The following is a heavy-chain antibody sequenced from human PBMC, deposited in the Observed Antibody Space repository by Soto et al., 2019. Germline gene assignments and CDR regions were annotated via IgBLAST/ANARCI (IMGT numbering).Heavy chain of an antibody. CDR3: TTVFEY. Sequence: EVQLVESGGGLVQPGGSLRLSCAASGIIFTNYWMHWVRQAPGKGLVWVSRIDNDGSGTSYADSVKGRFTISRDNAKKAVYLRVNSLRAEDTAVDYCTTVFEYWGQGTLVTVSS. CDR2: IDNDGSGT. V-gene: IGHV3-74*01. J-gene: IGHJ4*02. CDR1: GIIFTNYW.